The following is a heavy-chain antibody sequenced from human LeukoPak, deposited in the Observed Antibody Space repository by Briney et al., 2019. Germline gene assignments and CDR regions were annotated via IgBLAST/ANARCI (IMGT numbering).Heavy chain of an antibody. J-gene: IGHJ1*01. CDR2: INHSGST. Sequence: PSETLSLTCAVYGGSFSGYYWSWIRQPPGKGLEWIGEINHSGSTNYNPSLKSRVTISVDTSKNQFSLKLSSVTAADTAVYYCARGGIVVVVAAPGTGYFQHWGQGTLVTVSS. CDR1: GGSFSGYY. D-gene: IGHD2-15*01. V-gene: IGHV4-34*01. CDR3: ARGGIVVVVAAPGTGYFQH.